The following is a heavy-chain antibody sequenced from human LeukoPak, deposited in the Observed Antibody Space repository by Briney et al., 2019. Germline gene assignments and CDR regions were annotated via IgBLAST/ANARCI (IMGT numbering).Heavy chain of an antibody. CDR1: GFTFSYYT. CDR3: ARDRGGNSYYYDSSGYQFDY. D-gene: IGHD3-22*01. CDR2: ISYDGSNK. V-gene: IGHV3-30-3*01. J-gene: IGHJ4*02. Sequence: GRSLRLSCAASGFTFSYYTMHWVRQAPGKGLEGVALISYDGSNKYYADSVKGRFTISRDNSENTLYLQMNSLRAEDTAVYYCARDRGGNSYYYDSSGYQFDYWGQGTLVTVSS.